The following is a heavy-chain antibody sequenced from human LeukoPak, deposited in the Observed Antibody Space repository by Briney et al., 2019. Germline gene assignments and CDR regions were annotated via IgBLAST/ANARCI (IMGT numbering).Heavy chain of an antibody. D-gene: IGHD1-26*01. V-gene: IGHV3-30*03. CDR3: TTDGMGYNWFDP. Sequence: GGSLRLSCAASGFTFSSYGMHWVRQAPGKGLEWVAVISYDGSNKYYADSVKGRFTISRDNSKNTLYLQMNSLKTEDTAVYYCTTDGMGYNWFDPWGQGTLVTVSS. J-gene: IGHJ5*02. CDR1: GFTFSSYG. CDR2: ISYDGSNK.